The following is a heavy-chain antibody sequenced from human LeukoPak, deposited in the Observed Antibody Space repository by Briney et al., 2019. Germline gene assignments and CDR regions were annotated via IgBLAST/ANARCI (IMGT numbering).Heavy chain of an antibody. CDR1: GFTFGDYA. CDR3: TSGIVVVVAARRVWFDP. J-gene: IGHJ5*02. V-gene: IGHV3-49*04. CDR2: IRSKAYGVTT. Sequence: PGRSLRLSCTASGFTFGDYAMSWVRPAPGKGLEGVGLIRSKAYGVTTEYAASVKGRFTISRDDSKSIAYLQMNSLKTEDTAVYYCTSGIVVVVAARRVWFDPWGQGTLVTVSS. D-gene: IGHD2-15*01.